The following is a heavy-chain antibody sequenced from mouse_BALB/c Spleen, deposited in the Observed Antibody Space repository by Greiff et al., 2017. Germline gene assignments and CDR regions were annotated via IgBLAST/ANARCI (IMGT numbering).Heavy chain of an antibody. Sequence: QVQLQQPGAELVKPGASVKLSCKASGYTFTSYWMHWVKQRPGQGLEWIGEINPSNGRTNYNEKFKSKATLTVDKSSSTAYMQLSSLTSEDSAVYFCERNYYGTDYAMDYWGQGTSVTVSS. CDR2: INPSNGRT. D-gene: IGHD1-1*01. CDR1: GYTFTSYW. CDR3: ERNYYGTDYAMDY. V-gene: IGHV1S81*02. J-gene: IGHJ4*01.